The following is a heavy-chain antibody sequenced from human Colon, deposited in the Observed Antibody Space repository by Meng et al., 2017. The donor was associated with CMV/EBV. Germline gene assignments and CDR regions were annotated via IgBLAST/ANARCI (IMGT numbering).Heavy chain of an antibody. CDR2: DKNKAWQYGT. CDR1: GFTFGDHF. CDR3: VRDGRMYAFDY. D-gene: IGHD2-8*01. J-gene: IGHJ4*02. V-gene: IGHV3-72*01. Sequence: GGSLRLPCTASGFTFGDHFMDWFRQSPGKGLEWVGRDKNKAWQYGTEYAASVKGRFIISRDDSNGSLYLQMKSLKHEDTAVYYCVRDGRMYAFDYWGQGTLVTVSS.